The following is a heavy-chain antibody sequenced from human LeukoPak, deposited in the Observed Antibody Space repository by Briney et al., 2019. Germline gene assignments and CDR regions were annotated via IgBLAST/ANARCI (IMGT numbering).Heavy chain of an antibody. Sequence: SETLSLTCTVSGGSISSSSYYWGWIRQPPGKGLEWIGSIYYSGSTYYNPSLKSRVTISVDTSKNQFSLKLSSVTAADTAVYYCARERAPGYYDSSGYYPFDYWGQGTLVTVSS. CDR1: GGSISSSSYY. D-gene: IGHD3-22*01. CDR3: ARERAPGYYDSSGYYPFDY. V-gene: IGHV4-39*07. J-gene: IGHJ4*02. CDR2: IYYSGST.